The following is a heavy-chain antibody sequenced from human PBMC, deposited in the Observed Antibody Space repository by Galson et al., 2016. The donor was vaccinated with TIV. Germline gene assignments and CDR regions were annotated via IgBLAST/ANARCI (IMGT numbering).Heavy chain of an antibody. CDR2: INPKSGDT. V-gene: IGHV1-2*04. CDR1: GYTFTGNY. Sequence: SVKVSCKASGYTFTGNYMHWVRQAPEQGLEWMGWINPKSGDTSYAQKFQDWVNMTRDMSISTVYMELSRLRSDDTAVYYCARIVYGSSALDVWGQGTTVTVSS. J-gene: IGHJ6*02. D-gene: IGHD4-17*01. CDR3: ARIVYGSSALDV.